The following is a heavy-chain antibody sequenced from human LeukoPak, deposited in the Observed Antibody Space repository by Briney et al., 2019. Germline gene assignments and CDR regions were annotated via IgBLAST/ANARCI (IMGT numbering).Heavy chain of an antibody. V-gene: IGHV3-30*18. CDR3: AKDRPEWGGEEAFDI. CDR1: GFTFRSYG. D-gene: IGHD3-16*01. J-gene: IGHJ3*02. Sequence: GGPLRLSCVASGFTFRSYGIHWVRQAPGKGLEWLAFISSDGRNKYYADSVKGRFTISRDNSQNTQYLQMNSLRAEDTAVYYCAKDRPEWGGEEAFDIWGRGTMVTVSS. CDR2: ISSDGRNK.